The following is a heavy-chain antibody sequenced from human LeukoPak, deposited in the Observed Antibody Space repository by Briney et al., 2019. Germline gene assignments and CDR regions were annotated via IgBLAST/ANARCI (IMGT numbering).Heavy chain of an antibody. CDR2: ISYGGST. J-gene: IGHJ4*02. D-gene: IGHD3-16*01. Sequence: SETLSLTCTVSGVSIGSSTYYWGWIRQSPGKGLEWIGVISYGGSTSYNPSLKNRVTMSVDTSNNRFPLRLKPVTAADTAIYYCARLALRLGELSLYRDFDYWGQGTLVTVSS. V-gene: IGHV4-39*01. CDR1: GVSIGSSTYY. CDR3: ARLALRLGELSLYRDFDY.